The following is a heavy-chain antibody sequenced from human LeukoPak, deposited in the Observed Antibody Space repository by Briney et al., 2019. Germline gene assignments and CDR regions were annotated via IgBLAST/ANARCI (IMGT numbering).Heavy chain of an antibody. CDR1: GYTFPNYG. CDR2: ISAYNGNT. CDR3: ARGYIMITFGGVIVIKPTFDY. D-gene: IGHD3-16*02. J-gene: IGHJ4*02. V-gene: IGHV1-18*01. Sequence: ASVKVSCKASGYTFPNYGISWVRQAPGQGLEWMGWISAYNGNTNYAQKLQGRVTMTTDTSTSTAYMELRSLRSDDTAVYYCARGYIMITFGGVIVIKPTFDYWGQGTLVTVSS.